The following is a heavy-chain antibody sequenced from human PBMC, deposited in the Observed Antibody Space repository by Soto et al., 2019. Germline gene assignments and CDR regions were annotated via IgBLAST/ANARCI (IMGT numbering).Heavy chain of an antibody. D-gene: IGHD3-10*02. CDR3: ASVRGFSYADYGVDA. Sequence: DVQLVESGGGLVQPGGSLRLSCVASGFPFSSYWMSWVRQAPGKGLEWVANRNQDGSEKYYVESVKDRFTISRDDAKNPRSLQLISLSAEDTAVYYCASVRGFSYADYGVDAWGQGSTVTVSS. CDR2: RNQDGSEK. V-gene: IGHV3-7*01. J-gene: IGHJ6*01. CDR1: GFPFSSYW.